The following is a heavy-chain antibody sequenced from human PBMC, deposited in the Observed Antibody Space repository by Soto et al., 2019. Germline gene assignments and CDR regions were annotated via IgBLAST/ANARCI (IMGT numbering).Heavy chain of an antibody. CDR3: AIEFRADTAMAQGNAFDI. D-gene: IGHD5-18*01. V-gene: IGHV1-46*01. CDR1: GYTFTSYY. J-gene: IGHJ3*02. Sequence: ASVKVSCKASGYTFTSYYMHWVRQAPGQGLEWMGIINPSGGSTSYAQKFQGRVTMTRDTSTSTVYMELSSLRSEDTAVYYCAIEFRADTAMAQGNAFDIWGQGTMVTVSS. CDR2: INPSGGST.